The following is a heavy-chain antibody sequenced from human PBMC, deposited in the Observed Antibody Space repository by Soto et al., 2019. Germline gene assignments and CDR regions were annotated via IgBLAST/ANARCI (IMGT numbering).Heavy chain of an antibody. J-gene: IGHJ4*02. D-gene: IGHD6-13*01. Sequence: ASVKVSCKASGYTFTSYGISWVRQAPGQGLEWMGWISAYNGNTNYAQKLQGRVTMTTDTSTSTAYMELRSLRSDDTAVYYWARAKMRGPGIAAAGSDYWGQGTLVTVSS. V-gene: IGHV1-18*01. CDR1: GYTFTSYG. CDR3: ARAKMRGPGIAAAGSDY. CDR2: ISAYNGNT.